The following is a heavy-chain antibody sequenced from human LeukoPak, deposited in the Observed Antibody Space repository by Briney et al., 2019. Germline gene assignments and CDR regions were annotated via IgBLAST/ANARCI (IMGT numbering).Heavy chain of an antibody. V-gene: IGHV4-4*07. Sequence: TSETLSLTCTVSGGSVNSCYWSWIRQPAGKGLEWIGRIYTSGTTNYNPSLKSRVSMSVDTSKNQFSLKLSSLTAADTAVYYCVRDGRGYCSSSSVCYSWFDPWGQGTLVAVSS. CDR2: IYTSGTT. J-gene: IGHJ5*02. D-gene: IGHD2-2*01. CDR3: VRDGRGYCSSSSVCYSWFDP. CDR1: GGSVNSCY.